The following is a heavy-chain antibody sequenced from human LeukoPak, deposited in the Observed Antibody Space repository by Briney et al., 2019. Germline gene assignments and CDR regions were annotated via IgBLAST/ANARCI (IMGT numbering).Heavy chain of an antibody. Sequence: PGGSLRLSCAASGFTFSSYSMNWVRQAPGKGLEWVSSISSSSSYIYYADSVKGRFTISRDNAKNSLYLQMNSLRAEDTAVYYCARADYGDYRYFDLWGRGTLVTVSS. CDR2: ISSSSSYI. V-gene: IGHV3-21*04. J-gene: IGHJ2*01. CDR3: ARADYGDYRYFDL. D-gene: IGHD4-17*01. CDR1: GFTFSSYS.